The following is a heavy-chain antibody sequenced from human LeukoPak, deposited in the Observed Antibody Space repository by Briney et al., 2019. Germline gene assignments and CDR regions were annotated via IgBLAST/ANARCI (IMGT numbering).Heavy chain of an antibody. D-gene: IGHD6-13*01. Sequence: GSLRLSCAVSGFTFSGYWMSWVRQAPGKGLEWVGNIKQDGSEKYYVDSVKGRFTISRDNAKNSLFLQMNSLRAEDTAVYYCAKEYSSSWYRGDRQQGPNWFDPWGQGTLVTVSS. CDR1: GFTFSGYW. V-gene: IGHV3-7*04. CDR3: AKEYSSSWYRGDRQQGPNWFDP. CDR2: IKQDGSEK. J-gene: IGHJ5*02.